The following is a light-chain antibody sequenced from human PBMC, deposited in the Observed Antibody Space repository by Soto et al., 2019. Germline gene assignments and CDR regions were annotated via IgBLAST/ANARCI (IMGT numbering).Light chain of an antibody. CDR1: SSDVGGYNY. CDR3: SSYAGSNKEV. CDR2: EVS. V-gene: IGLV2-8*01. Sequence: QSALTQPPSASGSPGQAVTISCTGTSSDVGGYNYVSWYQQHPGKAPTLMIYEVSKRPSGVPDRFSGSKSGNTASLTVSGLQAEDEADYYCSSYAGSNKEVFGTGTKVTVL. J-gene: IGLJ1*01.